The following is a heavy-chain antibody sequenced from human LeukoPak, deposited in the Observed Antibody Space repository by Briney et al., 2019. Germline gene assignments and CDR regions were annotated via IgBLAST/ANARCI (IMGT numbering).Heavy chain of an antibody. Sequence: GGSLRLSCPATGFTFSSHAMSWVRQAPGKGLEGVSAISGSGGSTYYADSVKGRFTISRDNSKNTLYLQMNSLRAEDTAVYYCAKDVKRSSSNFDYWGQGTLVTVSS. CDR3: AKDVKRSSSNFDY. V-gene: IGHV3-23*01. CDR1: GFTFSSHA. D-gene: IGHD6-6*01. CDR2: ISGSGGST. J-gene: IGHJ4*02.